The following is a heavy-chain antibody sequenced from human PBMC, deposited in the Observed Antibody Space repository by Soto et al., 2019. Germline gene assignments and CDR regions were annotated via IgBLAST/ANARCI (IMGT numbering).Heavy chain of an antibody. J-gene: IGHJ3*02. D-gene: IGHD2-2*03. CDR1: VFTFSSYA. CDR2: ISYDGSNK. Sequence: PGGSLRLSCAASVFTFSSYAMHWVRQAPGKGLEWVAVISYDGSNKYYADSVKGRFTISRDNSKNTLYLQMNSLRAEDTAVYYCAREALGFDAFDIWGQGTIVTVSS. V-gene: IGHV3-30-3*01. CDR3: AREALGFDAFDI.